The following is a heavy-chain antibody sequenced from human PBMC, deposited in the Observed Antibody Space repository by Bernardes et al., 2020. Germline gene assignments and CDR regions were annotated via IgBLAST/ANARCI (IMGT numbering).Heavy chain of an antibody. J-gene: IGHJ4*01. Sequence: GGSLRLSCAASGFTFISYSMNWVRQAPGKGLEWVSYISIYSSTIYYADSVKGRFTIFRDNAKNSLYLQMNSLRAEDTAVYYCARGNGDYEWYFDYWGQGTLVTVSS. V-gene: IGHV3-48*01. CDR1: GFTFISYS. CDR3: ARGNGDYEWYFDY. D-gene: IGHD4-17*01. CDR2: ISIYSSTI.